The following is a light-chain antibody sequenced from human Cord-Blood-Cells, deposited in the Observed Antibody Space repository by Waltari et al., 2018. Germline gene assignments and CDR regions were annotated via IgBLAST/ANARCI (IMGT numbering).Light chain of an antibody. Sequence: QSALPQPASVSGSPGQSITISCTGTSSGVGGYNYVSWYQQHPGKAPKLMIYDVSNRPSGVSNRFSGSKSGNTASLTISGLQAEDEADYYCSSYTSSSTVVFGGGTKLTVL. CDR3: SSYTSSSTVV. CDR2: DVS. J-gene: IGLJ2*01. V-gene: IGLV2-14*01. CDR1: SSGVGGYNY.